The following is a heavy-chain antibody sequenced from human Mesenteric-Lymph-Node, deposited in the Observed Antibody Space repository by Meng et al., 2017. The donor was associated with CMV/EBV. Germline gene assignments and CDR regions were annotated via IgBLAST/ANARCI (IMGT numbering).Heavy chain of an antibody. D-gene: IGHD4-11*01. V-gene: IGHV6-1*01. CDR3: ARDVLYSGSFDY. Sequence: SQTLSLTCAVSGDSVSSNSVAWNWITQSPSRGLEWLGRTYYRSKWYNDYAVSVKSRITIKPDTSKNHFSLQLNSVTPEDTAVYYCARDVLYSGSFDYWGQGALVTVSS. CDR1: GDSVSSNSVA. CDR2: TYYRSKWYN. J-gene: IGHJ4*02.